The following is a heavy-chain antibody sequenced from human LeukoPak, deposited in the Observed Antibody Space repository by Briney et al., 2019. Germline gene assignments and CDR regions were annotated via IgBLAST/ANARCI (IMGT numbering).Heavy chain of an antibody. CDR1: GGPISSYY. CDR2: IYTSGST. D-gene: IGHD3-10*01. V-gene: IGHV4-4*07. CDR3: ARPDISGASPLTHDNWFDP. J-gene: IGHJ5*02. Sequence: SETLSLTCTVSGGPISSYYWSWIRQPAGKGLEWIGRIYTSGSTNYNPSLKSRVTMSVDTSKNQFSLKLSSVTAADTAVYFCARPDISGASPLTHDNWFDPWGQGTLGTVSS.